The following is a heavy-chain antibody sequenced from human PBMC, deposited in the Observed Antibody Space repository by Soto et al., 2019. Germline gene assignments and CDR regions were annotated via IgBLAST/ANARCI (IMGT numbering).Heavy chain of an antibody. CDR2: VNPILSMS. V-gene: IGHV1-69*02. Sequence: QVQLVQSGAELKKPGSSVKVSCKASGDTFSFYTINWVRQAPGLGLEWMGRVNPILSMSNYAQKFQGRVTMNAAKSTSTAYMELRSLRSEGTAFYYGATSYGSGYRAFDYWGQGALVTVSS. CDR3: ATSYGSGYRAFDY. J-gene: IGHJ4*02. CDR1: GDTFSFYT. D-gene: IGHD3-10*01.